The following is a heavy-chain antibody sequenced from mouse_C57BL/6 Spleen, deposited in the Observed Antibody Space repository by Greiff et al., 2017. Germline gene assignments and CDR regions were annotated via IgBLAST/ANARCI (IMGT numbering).Heavy chain of an antibody. J-gene: IGHJ3*01. D-gene: IGHD1-1*01. CDR1: GFTFSSYG. Sequence: EVMLVESGGDLVKPGGSLKLSCAASGFTFSSYGMSWVRQTPDKRLEWVATISSGGSYTYYPDRVKGRFTISRDNAKNTLYLQMSSLKSEDTAMYYCARHGHYCSSPCAYWGQGTLVTVSA. CDR2: ISSGGSYT. V-gene: IGHV5-6*01. CDR3: ARHGHYCSSPCAY.